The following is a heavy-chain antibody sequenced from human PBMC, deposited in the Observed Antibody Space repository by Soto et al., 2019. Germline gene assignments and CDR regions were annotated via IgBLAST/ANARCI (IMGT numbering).Heavy chain of an antibody. CDR3: ARVLAYCGGDCYRLDFDY. CDR2: IIPIFGTA. CDR1: GGTFSSYA. V-gene: IGHV1-69*13. Sequence: SVKVSCKASGGTFSSYAISWVRQAPGQGLEWMGGIIPIFGTANYAQKFQGRVTITADESTSTAYMELSSLRSEDTAVYYCARVLAYCGGDCYRLDFDYWGQGTLVTVSS. J-gene: IGHJ4*02. D-gene: IGHD2-21*02.